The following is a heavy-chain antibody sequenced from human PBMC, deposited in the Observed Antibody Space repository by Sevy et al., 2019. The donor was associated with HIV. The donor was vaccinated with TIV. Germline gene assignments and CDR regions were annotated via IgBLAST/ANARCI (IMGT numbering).Heavy chain of an antibody. D-gene: IGHD5-12*01. CDR3: ARVPYTAVDIVATHDY. CDR1: GYTFTSYA. J-gene: IGHJ4*02. CDR2: INTNTGNP. V-gene: IGHV7-4-1*02. Sequence: ASVKVSCKASGYTFTSYAMNWVRQAPGQGLEWMGWINTNTGNPTYAQGFTGRFVFSLDTSVSTAYLQISSLKAEDTAVYYCARVPYTAVDIVATHDYWGQGTLVTVSS.